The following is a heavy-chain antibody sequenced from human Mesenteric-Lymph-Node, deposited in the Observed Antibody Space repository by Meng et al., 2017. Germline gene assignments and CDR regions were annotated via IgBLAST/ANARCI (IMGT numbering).Heavy chain of an antibody. CDR3: ATDERATRPSYYFDY. J-gene: IGHJ4*02. CDR2: IGSTGIV. V-gene: IGHV3-21*06. CDR1: GFDISTYT. D-gene: IGHD6-6*01. Sequence: GESLKISCTASGFDISTYTLNWVRQAPGKGLEWVSTIGSTGIVYYADSLQGRFTVSRDNGKNSLYLQMTSLRAEDTAVYYCATDERATRPSYYFDYWGQGTLVTVSS.